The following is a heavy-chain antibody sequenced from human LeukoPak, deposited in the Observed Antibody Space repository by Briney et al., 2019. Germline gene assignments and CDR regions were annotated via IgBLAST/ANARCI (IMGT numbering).Heavy chain of an antibody. CDR3: ARVRISDWGIDY. D-gene: IGHD3-9*01. CDR1: GGSISSGGYS. J-gene: IGHJ4*02. CDR2: IYHSGST. V-gene: IGHV4-30-2*01. Sequence: SETLSLICAVSGGSISSGGYSWSWIRQPPGKGLEWIGYIYHSGSTYYNPSLKSRVTISVDRSKNQFSLKLSSVTAADTAVYYCARVRISDWGIDYWGQGTLVTVSS.